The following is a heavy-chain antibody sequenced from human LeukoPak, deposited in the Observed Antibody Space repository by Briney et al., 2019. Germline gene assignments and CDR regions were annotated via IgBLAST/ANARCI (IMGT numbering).Heavy chain of an antibody. CDR3: ARGLYDSSGYYYFDY. Sequence: SETLSLTCTVSGGSISSYYWSWIRQPAGKGLEWIGRIYTSGSTNYNPSLKSRVTMSVDTSKNQFSLKLSSVTAADTAVYYCARGLYDSSGYYYFDYWGQGTLVTVSS. D-gene: IGHD3-22*01. V-gene: IGHV4-4*07. J-gene: IGHJ4*02. CDR2: IYTSGST. CDR1: GGSISSYY.